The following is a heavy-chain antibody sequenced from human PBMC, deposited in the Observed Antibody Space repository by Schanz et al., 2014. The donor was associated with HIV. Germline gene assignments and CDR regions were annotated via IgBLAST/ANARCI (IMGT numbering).Heavy chain of an antibody. Sequence: QVQLVQSGAEVRKPGASVKVACRVSGFTLTSYYMHWVRQAPGQGLEWMGGIIPLFGTSNYAQKFQGRATITADESTSTAYMELSSLRSEDTAVYYCARDSPVAAGTLDYWGQGTLVTVSS. CDR1: GFTLTSYY. D-gene: IGHD6-13*01. CDR3: ARDSPVAAGTLDY. V-gene: IGHV1-69*01. CDR2: IIPLFGTS. J-gene: IGHJ4*02.